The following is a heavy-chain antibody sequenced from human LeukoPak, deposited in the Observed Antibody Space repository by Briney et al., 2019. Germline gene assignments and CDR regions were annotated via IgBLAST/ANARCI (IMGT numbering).Heavy chain of an antibody. V-gene: IGHV1-69*05. CDR1: GGTFSSYA. D-gene: IGHD3-10*01. J-gene: IGHJ5*02. CDR2: IIPIFGTA. Sequence: GSSVKVSCKASGGTFSSYAISWVRQAPGQGLEWMGGIIPIFGTANYAQKFQGRVTITTDESTSTAYMELSSLRSEDTAEYYCARENYGSGSYYNNWFDPWGQGTLVTVSS. CDR3: ARENYGSGSYYNNWFDP.